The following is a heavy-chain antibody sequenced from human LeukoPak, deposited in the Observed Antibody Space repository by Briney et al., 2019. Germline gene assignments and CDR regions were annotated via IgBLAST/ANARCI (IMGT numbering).Heavy chain of an antibody. CDR2: IIPIFGTA. CDR3: ASYRRCLEWLSNTRDWFDP. D-gene: IGHD3-3*01. CDR1: GGTFSSYA. Sequence: VASVKVSCKASGGTFSSYAISWVRQAPGQGLEWMGGIIPIFGTANYAQKFQGRVTITADESTSTAYMELSSLRSEDTAVYYCASYRRCLEWLSNTRDWFDPWGQGTLVTVSS. J-gene: IGHJ5*02. V-gene: IGHV1-69*01.